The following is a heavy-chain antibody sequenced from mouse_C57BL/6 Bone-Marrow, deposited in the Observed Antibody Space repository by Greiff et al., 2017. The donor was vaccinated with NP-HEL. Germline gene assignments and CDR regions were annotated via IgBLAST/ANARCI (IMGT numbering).Heavy chain of an antibody. Sequence: QVHVKQSGAELARPGASVKLSCKASGYTFTSYGISWVKQRTGQGLEWIGEIYPRSGNTYYNEKFKGKATLTADKSSSTAYMELRSLTSEDSAVYFCARDYYDYDAEMDYWGQGTSVTVSS. CDR1: GYTFTSYG. J-gene: IGHJ4*01. CDR3: ARDYYDYDAEMDY. D-gene: IGHD2-4*01. V-gene: IGHV1-81*01. CDR2: IYPRSGNT.